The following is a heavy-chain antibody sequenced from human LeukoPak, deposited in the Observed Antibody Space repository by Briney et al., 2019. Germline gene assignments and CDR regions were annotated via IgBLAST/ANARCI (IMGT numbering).Heavy chain of an antibody. J-gene: IGHJ4*02. Sequence: RLXXAAXXFTXXXYAFHXVRXAPGXXXXXVAXXSHDGSKEYYADSVEGRFTISRDNSKNTLYLQMNSLRAEDTAVYYCAKETPRAGGYSYYFDYWGQGTLVTVSS. CDR2: XSHDGSKE. CDR1: XFTXXXYA. V-gene: IGHV3-30*07. CDR3: AKETPRAGGYSYYFDY. D-gene: IGHD3-22*01.